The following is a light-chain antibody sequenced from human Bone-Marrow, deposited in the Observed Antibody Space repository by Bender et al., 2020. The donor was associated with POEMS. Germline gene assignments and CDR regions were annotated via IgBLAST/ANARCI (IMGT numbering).Light chain of an antibody. J-gene: IGLJ3*02. Sequence: QSALTQPASVSGSPGQSITISCTGTSSDVGLYDVVSWYQQHPGTAPKLILYEVTKRPSGISDRFSGSKSGNTASLTISGLQPDDEADYSCCSYAGRYTWVFGGGTKVTVL. V-gene: IGLV2-23*02. CDR3: CSYAGRYTWV. CDR2: EVT. CDR1: SSDVGLYDV.